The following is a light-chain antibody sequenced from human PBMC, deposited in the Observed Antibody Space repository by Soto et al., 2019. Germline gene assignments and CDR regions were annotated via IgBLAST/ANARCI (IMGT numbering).Light chain of an antibody. V-gene: IGLV2-8*01. CDR3: TSYAGNNNFCV. J-gene: IGLJ1*01. Sequence: QSALTQPPSASGSPGQSVTISCIGTSSDVGGYDYVSWYQQHPGKAPKLIISEVSKRPSGFPDRFSGSKSGNTASLTVSGLQAEDEADYYCTSYAGNNNFCVFGTGTKLTVL. CDR1: SSDVGGYDY. CDR2: EVS.